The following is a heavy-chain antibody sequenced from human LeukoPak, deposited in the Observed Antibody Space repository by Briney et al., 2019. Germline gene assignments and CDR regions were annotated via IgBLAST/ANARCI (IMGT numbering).Heavy chain of an antibody. D-gene: IGHD3-10*01. CDR3: AREILRPRGFGELLNYFDY. J-gene: IGHJ4*02. CDR2: ISYDGSNK. Sequence: RSGGSLRLSCAASGFTFSSYAMHWVRQAPGKGLEWVAVISYDGSNKYYADSVKGRFTISRDNSKNTLYLQMNSLRAEDTAVYYCAREILRPRGFGELLNYFDYWGQGTLVTVSS. V-gene: IGHV3-30*04. CDR1: GFTFSSYA.